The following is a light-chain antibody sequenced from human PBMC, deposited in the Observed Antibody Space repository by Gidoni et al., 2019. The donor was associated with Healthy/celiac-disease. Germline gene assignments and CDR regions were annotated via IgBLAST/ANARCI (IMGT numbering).Light chain of an antibody. J-gene: IGKJ5*01. CDR2: DAS. V-gene: IGKV3-11*01. CDR1: QSVSSY. Sequence: EIVLTQSPATLSLSPGERATLSCRARQSVSSYLAWYQQKPGQAPRLLIYDASNRATGIPARFSGSGSGTDFTLTISSLEPEDFAVYYCQQRSNWITFGQXTRLEIK. CDR3: QQRSNWIT.